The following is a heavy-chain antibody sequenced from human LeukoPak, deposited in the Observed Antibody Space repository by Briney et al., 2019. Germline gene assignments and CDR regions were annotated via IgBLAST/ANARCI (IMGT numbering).Heavy chain of an antibody. V-gene: IGHV3-7*01. CDR3: AREGDGSSWYYYYYYMDV. CDR1: GFTFSSYR. Sequence: GGSLRLSCAASGFTFSSYRMSSVRQAPGKGLEWVANIKQDGSEKYYVDSVKGRFTISRDNAKNSLYLQMNSLRAEDTAVYYCAREGDGSSWYYYYYYMDVWGKGTTVTVSS. CDR2: IKQDGSEK. D-gene: IGHD6-13*01. J-gene: IGHJ6*03.